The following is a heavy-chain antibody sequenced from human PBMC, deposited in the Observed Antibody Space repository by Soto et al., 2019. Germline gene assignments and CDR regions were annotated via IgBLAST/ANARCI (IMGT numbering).Heavy chain of an antibody. Sequence: QVQLVQSGAEVKKPGASVKVSCKASGYTFTGYYMHWVRQAPGQGLEWMGWINPNSGGTNYAQKFQGWVTMTRDTSISTAYMELSRLRSDDTAVYYCARGGCISTSCQNWFDPWGQGTLVTVSS. CDR3: ARGGCISTSCQNWFDP. CDR2: INPNSGGT. V-gene: IGHV1-2*04. J-gene: IGHJ5*02. CDR1: GYTFTGYY. D-gene: IGHD2-2*01.